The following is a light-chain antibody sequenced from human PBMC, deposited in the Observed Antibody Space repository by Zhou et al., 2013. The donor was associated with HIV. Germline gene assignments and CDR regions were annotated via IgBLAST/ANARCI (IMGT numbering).Light chain of an antibody. V-gene: IGKV2-28*01. CDR2: LGS. J-gene: IGKJ1*01. CDR3: MQALQDPT. CDR1: QSLLQSNGYSY. Sequence: DIVMTQSPLSLPVTPGEPASISCRSSQSLLQSNGYSYLDWYLQKPGQSPQLLIYLGSNRASGVPDRFSGSGSGTDFTLKISRVEAEDVGVYYCMQALQDPTFGQGTKVEIK.